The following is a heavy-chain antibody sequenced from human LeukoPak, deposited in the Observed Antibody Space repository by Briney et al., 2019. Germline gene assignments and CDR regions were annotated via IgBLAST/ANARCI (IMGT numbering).Heavy chain of an antibody. J-gene: IGHJ6*02. CDR2: IYYSGST. CDR1: GGSISSSSYY. V-gene: IGHV4-39*07. Sequence: SETLSLTCTVSGGSISSSSYYWGWIRQPPGKGLEWIGSIYYSGSTHYNASLRSRVTISVDTSKNQFSLKLSSVTAADTAVYYCARVSVGTLFWDVWGQGTTVTVSS. CDR3: ARVSVGTLFWDV. D-gene: IGHD3-3*01.